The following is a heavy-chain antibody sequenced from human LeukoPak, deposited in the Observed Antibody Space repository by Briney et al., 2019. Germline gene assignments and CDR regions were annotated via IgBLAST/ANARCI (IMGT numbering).Heavy chain of an antibody. V-gene: IGHV3-30*01. CDR1: GFTFNNYP. CDR2: ISYDGRND. D-gene: IGHD6-6*01. J-gene: IGHJ4*02. CDR3: ARRSGSSFDY. Sequence: PGGSLRLSCAASGFTFNNYPMHWVRRAPGKGLEWVALISYDGRNDYFAESVKGRFTISRDNSKNTLFLQINTLRPEDTAVYFCARRSGSSFDYWGQGTVVTVSS.